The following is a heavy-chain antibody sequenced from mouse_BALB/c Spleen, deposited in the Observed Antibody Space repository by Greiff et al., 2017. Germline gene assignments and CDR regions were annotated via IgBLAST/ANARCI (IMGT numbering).Heavy chain of an antibody. Sequence: EVQVVESGGGLVKPGGSLKLSCAASGFTFSSYAMSWVRQTPEKRLEWVASISSGGSTYYPDSVKGRFTISRDNARNILYLQMSSLRSEDTAMYYCARVYYDYDEAYAMDYWGQGTSVTVSS. CDR1: GFTFSSYA. D-gene: IGHD2-4*01. V-gene: IGHV5-6-5*01. CDR3: ARVYYDYDEAYAMDY. CDR2: ISSGGST. J-gene: IGHJ4*01.